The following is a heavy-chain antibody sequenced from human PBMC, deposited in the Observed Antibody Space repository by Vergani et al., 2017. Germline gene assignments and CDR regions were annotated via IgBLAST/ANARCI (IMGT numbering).Heavy chain of an antibody. CDR2: IYTSGST. CDR3: ARQSAMIISQGHFDY. CDR1: GGSFSSDNVY. Sequence: QVQLQESGPGLVTPSQTLSLTCSVSGGSFSSDNVYWTWIRQPAGKGLEWIGRIYTSGSTEYNPSLKSRVTISIDTSKNQFSLNLSSVTAADTAVYFCARQSAMIISQGHFDYWGQGVLVTVSS. D-gene: IGHD5-18*01. J-gene: IGHJ4*02. V-gene: IGHV4-61*02.